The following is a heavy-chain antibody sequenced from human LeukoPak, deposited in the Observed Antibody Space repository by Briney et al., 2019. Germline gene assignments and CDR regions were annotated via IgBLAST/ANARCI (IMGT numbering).Heavy chain of an antibody. D-gene: IGHD2/OR15-2a*01. CDR1: GVSVSTSH. Sequence: ASETLSLTCNVSGVSVSTSHWNWIRQRPGKGLEWIGCLSYTGKTDYNPSLKSRVSISLGSSNNHFSLKLTSVTAADTAVYYCSEGYFEPFDHWGQGILVTASS. V-gene: IGHV4-59*02. J-gene: IGHJ4*02. CDR3: SEGYFEPFDH. CDR2: LSYTGKT.